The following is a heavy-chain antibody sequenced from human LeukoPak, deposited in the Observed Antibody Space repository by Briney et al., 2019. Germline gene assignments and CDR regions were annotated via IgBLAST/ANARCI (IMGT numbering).Heavy chain of an antibody. V-gene: IGHV3-23*01. D-gene: IGHD1-26*01. CDR3: AKDVIVGGSAGHAFDI. J-gene: IGHJ3*02. CDR2: ISCSGGDK. Sequence: GGSLRLSCEASGFSFSNYAMTWVRQAPGKGLDWVATISCSGGDKFYADSVKGRFTISRDNSKNTLYLQMNSLRAEDTATYYCAKDVIVGGSAGHAFDIWGQGTMVTVSS. CDR1: GFSFSNYA.